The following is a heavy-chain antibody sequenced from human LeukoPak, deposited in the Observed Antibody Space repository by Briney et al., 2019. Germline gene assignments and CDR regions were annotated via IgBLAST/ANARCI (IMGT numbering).Heavy chain of an antibody. CDR2: INSSGAT. CDR1: GGSFSGYY. J-gene: IGHJ5*02. Sequence: PSETLALTCAVYGGSFSGYYWSWIRQFPEKRLEWIGEINSSGATNYNPSLKSRVTISLDTSKNQFSLKLYSVTAADTAIYFCARGSRMRQVGPRWLDPWGQGTLVTVSS. CDR3: ARGSRMRQVGPRWLDP. V-gene: IGHV4-34*01. D-gene: IGHD1-26*01.